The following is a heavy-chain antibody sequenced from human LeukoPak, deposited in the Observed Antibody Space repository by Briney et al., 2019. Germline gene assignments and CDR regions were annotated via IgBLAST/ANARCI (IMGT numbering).Heavy chain of an antibody. J-gene: IGHJ4*02. D-gene: IGHD2-15*01. Sequence: GGSLRLSCAASGFTFSSYTMNWVRQGPGKGLEWVSSISSSSTYINYADSLKGRFTISRDNAEKSLYLQMNSLRAEDTAIYYCARESPHCSGVSCFFDYWGQGTLVTVSS. CDR1: GFTFSSYT. V-gene: IGHV3-21*01. CDR3: ARESPHCSGVSCFFDY. CDR2: ISSSSTYI.